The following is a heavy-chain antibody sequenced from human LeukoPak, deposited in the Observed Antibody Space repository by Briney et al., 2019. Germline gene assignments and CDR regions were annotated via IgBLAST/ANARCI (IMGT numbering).Heavy chain of an antibody. J-gene: IGHJ4*02. CDR3: ARDHAGIVLPAAVGAH. Sequence: PGGSLRLSCAASGFTFREYSMTWLRQAPGKGLEWVSSMRGGSDFIYHADSVKGRFTVSRDNAKNSLYLQMNSLRAEVTPVYYCARDHAGIVLPAAVGAHWGQGTLVTVSS. CDR1: GFTFREYS. CDR2: MRGGSDFI. V-gene: IGHV3-21*01. D-gene: IGHD2-2*01.